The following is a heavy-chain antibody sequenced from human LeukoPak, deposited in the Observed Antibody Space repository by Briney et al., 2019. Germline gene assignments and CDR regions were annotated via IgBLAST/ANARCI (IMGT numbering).Heavy chain of an antibody. V-gene: IGHV3-21*04. CDR1: GFTFSSYS. D-gene: IGHD5-18*01. CDR2: ISSSSSYI. J-gene: IGHJ4*02. Sequence: PGGSLRLSCAASGFTFSSYSMNWVRQAPGKGLEWVSSISSSSSYIYYADSVKGRFTISRDNAKNSLYLQMNSLRAEDTALYYCAKGGSGYSYGYPGYFDYWGQGTLVTVSS. CDR3: AKGGSGYSYGYPGYFDY.